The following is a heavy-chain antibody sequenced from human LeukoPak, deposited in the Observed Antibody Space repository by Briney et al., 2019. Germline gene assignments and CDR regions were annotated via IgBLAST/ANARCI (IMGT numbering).Heavy chain of an antibody. V-gene: IGHV3-23*01. J-gene: IGHJ4*02. CDR3: AKDPYSSPYYGPGY. Sequence: PGGSLRLSCAASGFTFSSYAMSWVRQAPGKGLEWVSTINGSGDRKYYIDSVKGRFTISRVSSENTLYLQMNSLRADDTAVYYCAKDPYSSPYYGPGYLGQGTLVTVSS. CDR2: INGSGDRK. CDR1: GFTFSSYA. D-gene: IGHD6-19*01.